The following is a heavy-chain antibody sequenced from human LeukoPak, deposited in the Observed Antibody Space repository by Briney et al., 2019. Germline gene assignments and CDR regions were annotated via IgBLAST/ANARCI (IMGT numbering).Heavy chain of an antibody. J-gene: IGHJ3*02. D-gene: IGHD1-26*01. CDR3: ARDLCIVGAPGATDI. V-gene: IGHV3-21*01. Sequence: GGSLRLSCAASGFTFSSYSMNWVRQAPGKGLEGVSSISSSSSYIYYADSVKGRFTISRDNAKNSLYLQMNSLRAEDTAVYYCARDLCIVGAPGATDIWGQGTVVSVSS. CDR1: GFTFSSYS. CDR2: ISSSSSYI.